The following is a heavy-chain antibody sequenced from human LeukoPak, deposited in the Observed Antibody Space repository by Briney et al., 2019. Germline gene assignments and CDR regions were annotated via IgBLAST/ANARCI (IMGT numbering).Heavy chain of an antibody. CDR2: IYSSGST. V-gene: IGHV4-4*07. CDR3: AGVQVDNGDLGWFDP. J-gene: IGHJ5*02. Sequence: SETLSLTCTVSGGSISTYYWSWIRQPAGKGLEWIGRIYSSGSTNYNPSLKSRVSMSVDTSKNQFSLKLRSVTAADTAVYYCAGVQVDNGDLGWFDPWGQGTLVTVSS. D-gene: IGHD4-17*01. CDR1: GGSISTYY.